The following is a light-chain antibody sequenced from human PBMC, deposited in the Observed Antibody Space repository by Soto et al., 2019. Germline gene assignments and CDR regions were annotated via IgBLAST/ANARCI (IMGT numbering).Light chain of an antibody. J-gene: IGLJ3*02. CDR3: LLCYSGAVV. V-gene: IGLV7-46*01. CDR2: HMS. Sequence: QSVVTQEPSLTVFPGGTVTLTCGSSTGAVTSGHYPYWFQQKPGQAPRTLIYHMSNKHTWTPARFSGSLLGGKAALTLSGAQPEDEADYYCLLCYSGAVVFGGGTKLTVL. CDR1: TGAVTSGHY.